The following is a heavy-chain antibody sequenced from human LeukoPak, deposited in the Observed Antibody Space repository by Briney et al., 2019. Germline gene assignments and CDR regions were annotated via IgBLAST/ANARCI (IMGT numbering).Heavy chain of an antibody. J-gene: IGHJ5*02. CDR1: GFTFSSYG. CDR3: AKMRYYDILTGANWFDP. CDR2: ISGSGGST. V-gene: IGHV3-23*01. D-gene: IGHD3-9*01. Sequence: GGSLRLSCAASGFTFSSYGMIWVPQAPGKGLEWVSTISGSGGSTYYADSVKGRFTISRDNSKNILYLQMNSLRAEDTAVYYCAKMRYYDILTGANWFDPWGQGTLVTVSS.